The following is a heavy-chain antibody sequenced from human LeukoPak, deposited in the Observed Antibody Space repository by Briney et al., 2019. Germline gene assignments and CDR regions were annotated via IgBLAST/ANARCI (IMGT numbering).Heavy chain of an antibody. J-gene: IGHJ6*01. CDR2: ISGSGDNT. Sequence: TGGSLRLSCAASGLTFSGFAMRWVRRTPGKGLEWVSGISGSGDNTLYADSVKGRFTISRDNSKNTLYLEMNSLRAEDTAIYYCAKMKGHPLPKYYMDVWGQGTTVTVSS. V-gene: IGHV3-23*01. CDR3: AKMKGHPLPKYYMDV. CDR1: GLTFSGFA. D-gene: IGHD1-26*01.